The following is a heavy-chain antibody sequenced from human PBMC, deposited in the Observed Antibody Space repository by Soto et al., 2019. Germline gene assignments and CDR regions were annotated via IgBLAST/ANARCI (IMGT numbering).Heavy chain of an antibody. CDR2: ISGFNGNT. J-gene: IGHJ4*02. CDR3: ARVGVSSGHESPDFDS. CDR1: GYTFNFYG. D-gene: IGHD3-16*01. Sequence: GASVKVSCKASGYTFNFYGITWLRRAPGQGLEWMGWISGFNGNTNYAADLQGRVTMTTDTSASTAYMELRGLRSDDTAVYYCARVGVSSGHESPDFDSWGQGTLVTVSS. V-gene: IGHV1-18*01.